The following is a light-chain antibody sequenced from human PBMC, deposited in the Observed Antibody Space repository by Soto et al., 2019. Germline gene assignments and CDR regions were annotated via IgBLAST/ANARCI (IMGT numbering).Light chain of an antibody. J-gene: IGKJ4*01. CDR2: GAS. Sequence: EIVLTQSPGTLSLSPGERATLSCRASQSVSSSYLAWYQQKPGQAPRLLIYGASSRATGIPDRFSGSGSGTDFTLTISRLEPEDFAVYYCQQYGSSPGLTIGGGTKVDLK. V-gene: IGKV3-20*01. CDR3: QQYGSSPGLT. CDR1: QSVSSSY.